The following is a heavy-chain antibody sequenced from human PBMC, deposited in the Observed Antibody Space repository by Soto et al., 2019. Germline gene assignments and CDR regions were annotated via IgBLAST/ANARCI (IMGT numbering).Heavy chain of an antibody. CDR3: AKDPPPIVPAVIQKMTAVVPDAFDI. CDR1: GVTFSSYS. V-gene: IGHV3-21*01. CDR2: ISSSSSYI. D-gene: IGHD2-2*01. J-gene: IGHJ3*02. Sequence: LRLSCAASGVTFSSYSMNWVRQRPGKGLEWVSSISSSSSYIYYADSVKGRFTISRDNAKNSLYLQMNSLRAEDTAVYYCAKDPPPIVPAVIQKMTAVVPDAFDIWRQGRMDTGSS.